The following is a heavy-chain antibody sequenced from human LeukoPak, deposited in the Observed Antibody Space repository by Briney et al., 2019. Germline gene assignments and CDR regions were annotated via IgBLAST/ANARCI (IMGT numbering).Heavy chain of an antibody. V-gene: IGHV1-2*02. J-gene: IGHJ1*01. CDR1: GYIFSDYY. D-gene: IGHD6-6*01. CDR3: ARRGSSSSEYFQR. Sequence: GASVKVSCKASGYIFSDYYIHWVRQAPGQGLEWMGWINPKSGDTNYAQKFQGRVTMTRDTSITTSYMELSRLRSEDTAVYYCARRGSSSSEYFQRWGQGTLVTVSP. CDR2: INPKSGDT.